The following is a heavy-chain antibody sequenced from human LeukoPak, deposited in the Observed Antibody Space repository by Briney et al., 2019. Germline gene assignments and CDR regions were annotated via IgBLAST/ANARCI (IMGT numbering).Heavy chain of an antibody. J-gene: IGHJ5*02. Sequence: GASVTVSCKTSGYSFTDYYMHWVRQAPGQGHEWMGWINPNSGGTSSAQKFQGRVTMTRDTPITTDDMEVSWLTPDDTAIYYCARADRLHGGPYLSGPWGQGTLVTVSS. CDR1: GYSFTDYY. V-gene: IGHV1-2*02. CDR2: INPNSGGT. D-gene: IGHD3-16*01. CDR3: ARADRLHGGPYLSGP.